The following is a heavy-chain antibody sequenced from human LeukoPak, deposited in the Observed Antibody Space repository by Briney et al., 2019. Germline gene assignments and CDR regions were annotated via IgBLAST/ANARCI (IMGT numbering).Heavy chain of an antibody. J-gene: IGHJ4*02. Sequence: ASVKVSCKASGYTFTSYYMHWVRQAPGQGLEWKGIINPSGGSTSYAQKFQGRVTMTRDTSTSTVYMELSSLRSEDTAVYYCARAQGIVVVTASLGIWGQGTLVTVSS. D-gene: IGHD2-21*02. CDR1: GYTFTSYY. CDR2: INPSGGST. V-gene: IGHV1-46*01. CDR3: ARAQGIVVVTASLGI.